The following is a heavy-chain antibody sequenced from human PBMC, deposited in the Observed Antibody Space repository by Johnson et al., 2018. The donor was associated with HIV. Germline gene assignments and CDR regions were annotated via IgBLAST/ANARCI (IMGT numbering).Heavy chain of an antibody. J-gene: IGHJ3*02. V-gene: IGHV3-30-3*01. D-gene: IGHD1-26*01. Sequence: QVPLVESGGGVVQPGRSLRLSCAASGFTFSSYVMHWVRQAPGKGLEWVAVISYDGSNKYYADSVKGRFTISRDNSKNTLYLQMNSLRAEDTAVYYCAIIPPGGAGKGADAFDIWGQGTMVTVSS. CDR3: AIIPPGGAGKGADAFDI. CDR1: GFTFSSYV. CDR2: ISYDGSNK.